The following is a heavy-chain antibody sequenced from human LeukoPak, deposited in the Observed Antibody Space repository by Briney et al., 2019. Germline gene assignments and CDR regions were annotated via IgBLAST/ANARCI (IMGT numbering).Heavy chain of an antibody. J-gene: IGHJ4*02. CDR1: GFTFSSYA. V-gene: IGHV3-64*01. Sequence: PGGSLRLSCAASGFTFSSYAMHWVRQAPGKGLEYVSAISSNGGSTYYANSVKGRFTISRDNSKNTLYLQMGSLRAEDMAVYYCARDRSFKEAGDCCPNFDCWGQGTLVTVSS. CDR2: ISSNGGST. D-gene: IGHD2-21*02. CDR3: ARDRSFKEAGDCCPNFDC.